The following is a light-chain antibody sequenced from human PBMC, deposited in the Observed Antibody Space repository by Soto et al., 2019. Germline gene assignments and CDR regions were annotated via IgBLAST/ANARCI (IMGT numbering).Light chain of an antibody. Sequence: DVQMTQPPSSLSASLGDRVSITCQASQDISKYLNWYQQKPGKAPKLLIYDVSNLEVGVPSRFSGSGSGTDFTFTITSLQPEDVATYYCQQYDDFLRGTFGGGTKVDIK. CDR3: QQYDDFLRGT. CDR1: QDISKY. V-gene: IGKV1-33*01. CDR2: DVS. J-gene: IGKJ4*01.